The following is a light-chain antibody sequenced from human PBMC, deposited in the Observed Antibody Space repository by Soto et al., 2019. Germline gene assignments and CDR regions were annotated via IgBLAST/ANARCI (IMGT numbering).Light chain of an antibody. J-gene: IGLJ2*01. Sequence: QSALTQPASVSGSPGQSITISCTGTSRDVGGYNYVSWHQQHPGKAPKVITTEVSNRPSGVSNRFSGSKSGNTASLTISGLQAEDEADYYCSSYVNYNTFVIFGGGTKLTVL. V-gene: IGLV2-14*01. CDR3: SSYVNYNTFVI. CDR2: EVS. CDR1: SRDVGGYNY.